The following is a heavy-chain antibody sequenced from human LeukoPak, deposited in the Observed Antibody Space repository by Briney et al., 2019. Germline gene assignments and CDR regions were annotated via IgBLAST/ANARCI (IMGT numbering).Heavy chain of an antibody. CDR2: TRYSGNT. D-gene: IGHD3-3*01. CDR1: SGSISSSSYY. J-gene: IGHJ4*02. V-gene: IGHV4-39*01. Sequence: SETLSLTCTVSSGSISSSSYYWAWIRQPPGRGLDWIGSTRYSGNTYYNPSLKSRLTISVDTSKNQFSLKLSSVTAADTAVYYCQSRFLEWLLDYWGQGTLVTVSS. CDR3: QSRFLEWLLDY.